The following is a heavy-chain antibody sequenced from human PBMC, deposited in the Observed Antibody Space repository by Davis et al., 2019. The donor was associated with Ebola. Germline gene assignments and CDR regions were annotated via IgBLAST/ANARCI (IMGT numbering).Heavy chain of an antibody. CDR2: ISSSSSYI. J-gene: IGHJ4*02. V-gene: IGHV3-21*01. Sequence: GESLKISCAASGFTFSSYSMNWVRQAPGKGLEWVSSISSSSSYIYYADSVKGRFTISRDNAKNSLYLQMNSLRAEDTAVYYCARAPDKAYQARYRSFDYWGQGTLVTVSS. D-gene: IGHD2-2*02. CDR3: ARAPDKAYQARYRSFDY. CDR1: GFTFSSYS.